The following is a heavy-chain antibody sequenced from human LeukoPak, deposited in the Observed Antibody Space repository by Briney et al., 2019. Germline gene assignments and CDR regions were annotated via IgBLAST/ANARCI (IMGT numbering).Heavy chain of an antibody. J-gene: IGHJ4*02. D-gene: IGHD6-13*01. CDR2: MNPNSGNT. Sequence: ASVKVSCKASGYTFTSYDINWVRQATGQGLEWMGWMNPNSGNTGYAQKLQGRVTMTRNTSISTAYMELSSLRSEDTAVYYCARGGFAAAGTRVNYWGQGTLVTVSS. CDR3: ARGGFAAAGTRVNY. V-gene: IGHV1-8*01. CDR1: GYTFTSYD.